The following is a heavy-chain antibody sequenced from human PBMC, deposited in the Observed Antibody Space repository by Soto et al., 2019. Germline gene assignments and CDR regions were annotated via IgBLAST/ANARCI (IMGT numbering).Heavy chain of an antibody. Sequence: PSETLFLTCTVSGGSISSYYWSWIRQPPGKGLEWIGYIYYSGSTNYNPSLKSRVTISVDTSKNQFSLKLSSVTAADTAVYYCAREGTTTVTYFDYWGQGTLVTVSS. J-gene: IGHJ4*02. CDR3: AREGTTTVTYFDY. CDR2: IYYSGST. D-gene: IGHD4-17*01. V-gene: IGHV4-59*01. CDR1: GGSISSYY.